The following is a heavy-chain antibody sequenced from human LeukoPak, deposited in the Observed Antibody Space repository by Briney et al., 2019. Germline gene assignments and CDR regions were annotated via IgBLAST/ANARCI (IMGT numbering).Heavy chain of an antibody. D-gene: IGHD2-15*01. CDR2: IHHSGST. V-gene: IGHV4-59*08. Sequence: SETLSLTCTVSGGSISIYYWSWIRQTPGKGLEWIGYIHHSGSTNYNPSLKSRVTTSIDKSRKQFSLRLTSVTAADTAVYYCARRGLVAGMDVWGQGTTVTVSS. J-gene: IGHJ6*02. CDR1: GGSISIYY. CDR3: ARRGLVAGMDV.